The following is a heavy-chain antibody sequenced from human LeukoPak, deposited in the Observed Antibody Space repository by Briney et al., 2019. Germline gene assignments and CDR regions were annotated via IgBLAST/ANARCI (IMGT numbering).Heavy chain of an antibody. CDR3: ARAFGVVIYFDY. J-gene: IGHJ4*02. CDR2: IHHSGST. V-gene: IGHV4-38-2*02. D-gene: IGHD3-3*01. Sequence: KSSETLSLTCTVSGYSISSGSYWGWIRQPPGKGLEWIGSIHHSGSTYYNPSLKSRVTISVDASKNQLSLKLSSVTAADTAVYYCARAFGVVIYFDYWGQGTLVTVSS. CDR1: GYSISSGSY.